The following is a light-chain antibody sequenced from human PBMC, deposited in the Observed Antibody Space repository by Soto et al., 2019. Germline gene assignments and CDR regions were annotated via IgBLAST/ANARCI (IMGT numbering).Light chain of an antibody. J-gene: IGKJ1*01. Sequence: EIVLTQSPGTLSLSPGERATLSCRASQSVSSSYLAWYQQKPGQAPRLLIYDASSRATGIPDRFSGSGSGTDFTLPISRLEPEDFAVYYCQQYGRSPRTFGQGTKVEIK. V-gene: IGKV3-20*01. CDR1: QSVSSSY. CDR3: QQYGRSPRT. CDR2: DAS.